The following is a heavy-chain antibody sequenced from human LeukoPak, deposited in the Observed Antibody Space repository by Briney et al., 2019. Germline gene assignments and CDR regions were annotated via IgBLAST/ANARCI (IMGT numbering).Heavy chain of an antibody. CDR2: ISGDGTET. Sequence: PGGSLTLSCAASGFTVSPNFMSWVRQAPRKGLEWVSTISGDGTETFYADSVKGRFTISRDNSKNTHYLQMSSLRAEDTGIYYCAKGGHYSFFDYWGQGTLVTVSS. V-gene: IGHV3-23*01. CDR1: GFTVSPNF. D-gene: IGHD4-11*01. CDR3: AKGGHYSFFDY. J-gene: IGHJ4*02.